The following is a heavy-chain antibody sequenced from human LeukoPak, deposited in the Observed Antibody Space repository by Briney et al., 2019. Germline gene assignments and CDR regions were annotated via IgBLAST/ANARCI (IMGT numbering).Heavy chain of an antibody. CDR2: IIPSFGTA. J-gene: IGHJ3*02. D-gene: IGHD3-10*01. CDR3: ARVSTMVRGVIVGDDAFDI. CDR1: GGTFSSYA. V-gene: IGHV1-69*13. Sequence: SVKVSCKASGGTFSSYAISWVRQAPGQGLEWMGGIIPSFGTANYAQKFQGRVTITADESTSTAYMELSSLRSEDTAVYYCARVSTMVRGVIVGDDAFDIRGQGTMVTVSS.